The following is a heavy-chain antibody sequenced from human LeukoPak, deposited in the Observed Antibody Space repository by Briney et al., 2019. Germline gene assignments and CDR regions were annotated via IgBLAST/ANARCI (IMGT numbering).Heavy chain of an antibody. Sequence: GGSLRLSCAASGFTFSSYWMSWVRQAPGKGLEWVANIKQDGSERSYVDSVKGRFTISRDNAKNSLYLQMNSLRAEDTAMYYCAEGGSYFDYWGQGTLVTVSS. CDR3: AEGGSYFDY. J-gene: IGHJ4*02. V-gene: IGHV3-7*03. CDR2: IKQDGSER. D-gene: IGHD2-15*01. CDR1: GFTFSSYW.